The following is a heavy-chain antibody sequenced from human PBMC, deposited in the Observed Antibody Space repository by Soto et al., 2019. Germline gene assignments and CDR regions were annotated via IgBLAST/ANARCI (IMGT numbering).Heavy chain of an antibody. CDR2: ISYDGSNK. J-gene: IGHJ6*02. CDR3: AKDPWGYLWSGSYYYYGMDV. Sequence: GGSLRLSCAASGFTFSSYGMHWVRQAPGKGLEWVAVISYDGSNKYYADSVKGRFTISRDNSKNTLYLQMNSLRAEDTAVYYCAKDPWGYLWSGSYYYYGMDVWGQGTTVTVSS. V-gene: IGHV3-30*18. D-gene: IGHD3-3*01. CDR1: GFTFSSYG.